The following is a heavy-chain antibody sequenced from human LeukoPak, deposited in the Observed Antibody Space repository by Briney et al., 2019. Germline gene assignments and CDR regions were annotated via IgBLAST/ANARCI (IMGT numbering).Heavy chain of an antibody. Sequence: HPGGTLRLSCAASGFTFSSYAMHWVRQAPGKGLEWVTFISSDGSNKYYADSVKGRFSISRDNSKNTLYLQMNSLRAEDTAVYYCARDAHDYSNNNWFDPWGQGTLVTVSS. CDR3: ARDAHDYSNNNWFDP. CDR1: GFTFSSYA. V-gene: IGHV3-30*04. D-gene: IGHD4-11*01. CDR2: ISSDGSNK. J-gene: IGHJ5*02.